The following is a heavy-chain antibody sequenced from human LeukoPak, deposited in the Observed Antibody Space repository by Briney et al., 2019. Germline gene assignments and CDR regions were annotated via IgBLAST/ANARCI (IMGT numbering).Heavy chain of an antibody. J-gene: IGHJ6*02. D-gene: IGHD3-10*01. V-gene: IGHV1-69*04. CDR2: IIPILGIA. Sequence: SVKVSCKASGGTFSSYAISWVRQAPGQGLEWMGRIIPILGIANYAQKFQGRVTITEDKSTSTAYMELSSLRSEDTAVYYCARVKGITMVRGVPYGMDVWGQGTTVTVSS. CDR1: GGTFSSYA. CDR3: ARVKGITMVRGVPYGMDV.